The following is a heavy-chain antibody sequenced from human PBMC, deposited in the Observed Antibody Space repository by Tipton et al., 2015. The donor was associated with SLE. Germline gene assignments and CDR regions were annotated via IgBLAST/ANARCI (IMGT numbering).Heavy chain of an antibody. CDR2: VNRGGST. J-gene: IGHJ5*02. D-gene: IGHD2-21*01. Sequence: LRLSCAVYGGSLTSYYWSWIRQAPGKGLEWIGEVNRGGSTKYNPSLKSRVIISMDTSKNQFSLKLSSVTAADTAVYYCAREASYCGGDCYPSWFDPWGQGTLVTVSS. CDR1: GGSLTSYY. V-gene: IGHV4-34*01. CDR3: AREASYCGGDCYPSWFDP.